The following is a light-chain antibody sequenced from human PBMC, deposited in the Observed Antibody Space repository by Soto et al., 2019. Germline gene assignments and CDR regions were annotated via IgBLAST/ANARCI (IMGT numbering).Light chain of an antibody. V-gene: IGLV1-40*01. CDR3: QSYDSTLSGSV. J-gene: IGLJ2*01. CDR2: SNS. Sequence: QSVLTQPPSVSGAPGQGATISFTGSSSNIGAPSGVHWYQQLPGTAPKLLIYSNSNPPTGVPDRFSGSKSGTSASRAITGLQVEYEADYGSQSYDSTLSGSVFGGGTHLPVL. CDR1: SSNIGAPSG.